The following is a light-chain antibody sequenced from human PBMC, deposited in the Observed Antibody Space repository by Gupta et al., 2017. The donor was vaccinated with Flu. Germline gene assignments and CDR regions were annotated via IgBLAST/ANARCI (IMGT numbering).Light chain of an antibody. J-gene: IGLJ3*02. V-gene: IGLV3-21*02. CDR2: SDT. Sequence: SYVLTQPPSVSVAPGQPARITCGEDSIGSKIVHWYQQKPGQAPVLVIYSDTDRPSRIPERFSGSNSGNTATLTISGVEAGDEADCYCQVWDTSSDHPVFGGGTKLTVL. CDR1: SIGSKI. CDR3: QVWDTSSDHPV.